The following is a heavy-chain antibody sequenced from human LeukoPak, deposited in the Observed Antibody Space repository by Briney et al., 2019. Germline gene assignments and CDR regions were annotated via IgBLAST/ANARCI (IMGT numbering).Heavy chain of an antibody. D-gene: IGHD6-13*01. CDR3: ARDPQSSQQLVSY. Sequence: PGGSLRLSCAASGFTDSSKYMTWVRQVPGKGLEWVSVIYSDGSTYYADSVKGRFAISRDNSKNTLYLQMNSLRAEDTAVYYCARDPQSSQQLVSYWGQGTLVTVSS. J-gene: IGHJ4*02. CDR1: GFTDSSKY. CDR2: IYSDGST. V-gene: IGHV3-53*01.